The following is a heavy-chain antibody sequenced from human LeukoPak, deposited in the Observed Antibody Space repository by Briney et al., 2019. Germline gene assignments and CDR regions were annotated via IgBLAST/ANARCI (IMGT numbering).Heavy chain of an antibody. Sequence: GGSLRLSCAASGFTFSSYSMNWVRQAPGKGLEWVSCISKSSGYIYYADSVKGRFTISRDNAKNTLYLQMNSLRAEDTAVYYCARSYDSSGYWEDYWGQGTLVTVSS. CDR1: GFTFSSYS. J-gene: IGHJ4*02. V-gene: IGHV3-21*01. CDR3: ARSYDSSGYWEDY. D-gene: IGHD3-22*01. CDR2: ISKSSGYI.